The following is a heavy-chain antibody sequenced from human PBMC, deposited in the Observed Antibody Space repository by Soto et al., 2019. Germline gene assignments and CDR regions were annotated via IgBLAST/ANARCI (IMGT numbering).Heavy chain of an antibody. Sequence: QITLKEYGPTLVKPTQSLTLTCTFSGISLSTSGVGVGWLRQPPGKALEWLALIYWDDDKRSGTSLKSRLTITKDTSKSELVLKMANMDPVDTATYYAAHRCSGESNFYYWGQGTMVTVSS. V-gene: IGHV2-5*05. J-gene: IGHJ4*02. CDR3: AHRCSGESNFYY. CDR1: GISLSTSGVG. CDR2: IYWDDDK. D-gene: IGHD2-15*01.